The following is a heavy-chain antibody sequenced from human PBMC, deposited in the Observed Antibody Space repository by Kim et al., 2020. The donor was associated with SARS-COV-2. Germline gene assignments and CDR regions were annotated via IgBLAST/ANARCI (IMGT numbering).Heavy chain of an antibody. Sequence: ASVKVSCKASGYTFTSYYMHWVRQAPGQGLEWMGIINPSGGSTSYAQKFQGIVTMTRDTSTSTVYMELSSLRSEDTAVYYCARSRRLGGNWFDPWGQGTLVTVSA. J-gene: IGHJ5*02. CDR1: GYTFTSYY. CDR2: INPSGGST. D-gene: IGHD3-16*01. V-gene: IGHV1-46*01. CDR3: ARSRRLGGNWFDP.